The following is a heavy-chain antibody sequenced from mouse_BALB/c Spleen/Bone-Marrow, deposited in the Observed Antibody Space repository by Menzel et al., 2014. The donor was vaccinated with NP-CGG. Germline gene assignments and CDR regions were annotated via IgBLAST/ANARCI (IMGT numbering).Heavy chain of an antibody. V-gene: IGHV5-15*02. CDR2: ISNLAYSI. J-gene: IGHJ1*01. CDR1: GFTFSDYG. Sequence: EVKLVESGGGLVQPGGSRKLSCAASGFTFSDYGMAWVRQAPGKGPGWVAFISNLAYSIYYADTVTGRFTISRENAKNTLSLEMSSLRSEDTAMYYCARDYYGSSYWYFDVWGAGTTVTVSS. D-gene: IGHD1-1*01. CDR3: ARDYYGSSYWYFDV.